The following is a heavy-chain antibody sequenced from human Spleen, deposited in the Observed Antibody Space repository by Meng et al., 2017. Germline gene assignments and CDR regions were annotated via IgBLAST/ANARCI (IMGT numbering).Heavy chain of an antibody. CDR1: GFTFTNYA. CDR3: ARSPIDKYDLSALPLDY. J-gene: IGHJ4*02. Sequence: GESLKISCAASGFTFTNYAMTWVRQAPGKGLEWVSSISGSGAYTYSADSVKGRFTISRDNSRNTLYLQMSTLRVEDTAVYYCARSPIDKYDLSALPLDYWGQGTLVTVSS. V-gene: IGHV3-23*01. CDR2: ISGSGAYT. D-gene: IGHD3-22*01.